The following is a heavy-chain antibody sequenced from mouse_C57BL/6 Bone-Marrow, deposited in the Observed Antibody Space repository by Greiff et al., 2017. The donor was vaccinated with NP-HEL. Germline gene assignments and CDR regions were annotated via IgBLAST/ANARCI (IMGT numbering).Heavy chain of an antibody. D-gene: IGHD1-1*01. CDR1: GYTFTTYW. Sequence: QVQLQQPGAELVKPGASVKLSCKASGYTFTTYWMQWVKQRPGQGLEWIGEIDPSDSYTNYNQKFKGKATLTVDTSSSTANMQLSSLTSEDSPVYYCARKAYYGRSYEFAYWGQGTLVTVSA. J-gene: IGHJ3*01. CDR3: ARKAYYGRSYEFAY. V-gene: IGHV1-50*01. CDR2: IDPSDSYT.